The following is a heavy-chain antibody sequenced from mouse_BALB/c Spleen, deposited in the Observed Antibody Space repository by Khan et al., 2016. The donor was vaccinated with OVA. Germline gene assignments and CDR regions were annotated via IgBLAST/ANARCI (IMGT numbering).Heavy chain of an antibody. Sequence: EVQLVESGPGLVKPSLSLSLTCTVSGYTFTSGSVWYWIRQFPGNKLELMGYISYSGCTNYNPSLKSRISITRDTSNNQFFLQLNSLTTEDTATYCCAGTARIKYWGQGTTLTVSS. CDR2: ISYSGCT. D-gene: IGHD3-3*01. CDR3: AGTARIKY. J-gene: IGHJ2*01. V-gene: IGHV3-2*02. CDR1: GYTFTSGSV.